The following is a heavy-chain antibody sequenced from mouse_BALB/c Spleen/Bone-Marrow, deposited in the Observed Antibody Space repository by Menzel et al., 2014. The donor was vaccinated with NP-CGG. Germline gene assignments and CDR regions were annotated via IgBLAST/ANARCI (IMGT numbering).Heavy chain of an antibody. V-gene: IGHV1-14*01. J-gene: IGHJ2*01. Sequence: EVHLVESGPELVKPGASVKMSCKASGYTFTSYVMHWVKQKPGQGLEWIGYINPYNDGTKYNEKFKGMATLTSDRSSSTAYMELGSLTSEDSAVYYCAKGGNYRYDFDYWGQGTTLTVSS. CDR2: INPYNDGT. CDR3: AKGGNYRYDFDY. CDR1: GYTFTSYV. D-gene: IGHD2-14*01.